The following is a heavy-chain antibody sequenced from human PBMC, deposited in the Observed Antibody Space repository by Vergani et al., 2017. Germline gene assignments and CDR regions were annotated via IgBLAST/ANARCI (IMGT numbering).Heavy chain of an antibody. J-gene: IGHJ5*02. Sequence: EVQLVESGGGLVQPGGSLRLSCAASGFTFSSYEMNWVRQAPGKGLEWVANIKQDGSEKYYVDSVKGRFTISRDNAKNSLYLQMNSLRAEDTAVYYCAKSWAATIFRTWFDPWGQGTLVTVSS. CDR3: AKSWAATIFRTWFDP. CDR1: GFTFSSYE. CDR2: IKQDGSEK. D-gene: IGHD5-12*01. V-gene: IGHV3-7*03.